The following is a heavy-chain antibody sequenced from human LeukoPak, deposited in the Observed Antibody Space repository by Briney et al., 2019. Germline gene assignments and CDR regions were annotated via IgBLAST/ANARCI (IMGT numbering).Heavy chain of an antibody. J-gene: IGHJ6*03. Sequence: GASVKVPCKASGGTFSSYAISWVRQAPGQGLEWMGGIIPIFGTANYAQKFQGRVTITADKSTSTAYMELSSLRSEDTAVYYCARDRIAVAGRKYYYYMDVWGKGTTVTVSS. D-gene: IGHD6-19*01. CDR3: ARDRIAVAGRKYYYYMDV. CDR1: GGTFSSYA. V-gene: IGHV1-69*06. CDR2: IIPIFGTA.